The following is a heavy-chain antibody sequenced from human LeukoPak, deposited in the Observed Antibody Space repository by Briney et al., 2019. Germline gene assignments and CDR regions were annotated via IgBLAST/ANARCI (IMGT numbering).Heavy chain of an antibody. Sequence: GGSLRLSCAASGFTFSSYGMHWVRQAPGKGLEWVAVISYDGSNKYYADSVKGRFTISRDNPKNTTYLQMNSLRAEDTAVYYCAKVNVPTILGWFDPSGQGTLVTVSS. CDR2: ISYDGSNK. CDR3: AKVNVPTILGWFDP. V-gene: IGHV3-30*18. CDR1: GFTFSSYG. D-gene: IGHD2-21*01. J-gene: IGHJ5*02.